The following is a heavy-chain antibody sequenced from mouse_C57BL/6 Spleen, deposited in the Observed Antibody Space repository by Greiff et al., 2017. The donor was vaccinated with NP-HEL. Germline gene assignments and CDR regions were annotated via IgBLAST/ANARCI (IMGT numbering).Heavy chain of an antibody. D-gene: IGHD4-1*01. V-gene: IGHV1-69*01. J-gene: IGHJ1*03. Sequence: QVQLQQSGAELVMPGASVKLSCKASDYTFTSYWMHWVKQRPGQGLEWIGEIDPSDSYTNYNQKFKGKSTLTVDKSSSTAYMQLSSLTSEDSAVYYYATGRYFDVWGTGTTVTVSS. CDR3: ATGRYFDV. CDR1: DYTFTSYW. CDR2: IDPSDSYT.